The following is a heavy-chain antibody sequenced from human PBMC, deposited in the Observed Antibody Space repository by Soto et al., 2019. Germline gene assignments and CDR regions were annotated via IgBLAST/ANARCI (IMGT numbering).Heavy chain of an antibody. CDR2: INYSGVST. J-gene: IGHJ4*02. CDR3: VSDPNWEWGY. V-gene: IGHV3-23*01. D-gene: IGHD1-26*01. Sequence: RRLSCAASGFVFARNDMNWVRQRPGKGLEWVSNINYSGVSTYYSDAVKGRFTISRDNSRNILHLEMNSLTVDETAVYYCVSDPNWEWGYWGQGSPVTVSS. CDR1: GFVFARND.